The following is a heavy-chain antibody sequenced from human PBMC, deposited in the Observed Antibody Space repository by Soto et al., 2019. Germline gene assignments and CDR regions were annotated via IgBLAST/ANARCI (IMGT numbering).Heavy chain of an antibody. CDR2: ISAYNGNT. D-gene: IGHD1-26*01. J-gene: IGHJ5*02. CDR3: ARASGSSYWFEP. CDR1: GYTFTSYG. Sequence: QVQLVQSGAAVKKPGATVKVSCKASGYTFTSYGISWVPQAPGQVLEWMGWISAYNGNTSYAQKLKGRVTMTTDTSTSTAYTELSSLRTDDTGVYYCARASGSSYWFEPWGQGTLVTVSS. V-gene: IGHV1-18*01.